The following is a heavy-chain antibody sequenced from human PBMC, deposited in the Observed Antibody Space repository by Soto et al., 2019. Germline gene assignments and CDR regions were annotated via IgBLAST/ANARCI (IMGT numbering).Heavy chain of an antibody. J-gene: IGHJ3*02. CDR3: ASLLWFGESNAFDI. Sequence: GGSLRLSCAASGFTFSSYSMNWVRQAPGKGLEWVSSISSSSSYIYYADSVKGRFTISRDNAKNSLYLQMNSLRAEDTAVYYCASLLWFGESNAFDIWGQGTMVTVSS. CDR2: ISSSSSYI. D-gene: IGHD3-10*01. V-gene: IGHV3-21*01. CDR1: GFTFSSYS.